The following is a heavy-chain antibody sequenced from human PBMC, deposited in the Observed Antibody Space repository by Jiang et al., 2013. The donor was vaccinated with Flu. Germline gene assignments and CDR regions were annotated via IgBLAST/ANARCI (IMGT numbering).Heavy chain of an antibody. CDR2: IDWDDDK. V-gene: IGHV2-70*04. J-gene: IGHJ4*02. D-gene: IGHD2-15*01. CDR1: GFSLSTSGMR. Sequence: KPTQTLTLTCTFSGFSLSTSGMRVSWIRQPPGKALEWLARIDWDDDKFYSTSLKTRLTISKDTSKNQVVLTMTNMDPVDTATYYCARMPGTYCSGGSCYFDYWGQGTLVTVSS. CDR3: ARMPGTYCSGGSCYFDY.